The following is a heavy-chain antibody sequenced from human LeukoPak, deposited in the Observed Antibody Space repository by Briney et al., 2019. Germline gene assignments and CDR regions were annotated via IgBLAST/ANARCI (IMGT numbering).Heavy chain of an antibody. V-gene: IGHV4-4*07. Sequence: SETLSLTCTVSGGSISSYYWSWIRQPAGKGLEWIGRIYTSGSTNYNPSLKSRVTMSVDTSKNQFSLKLSSVTAADTAVYYWARVGSYSHLYYYYYYMDVWGKGTTVTVSS. J-gene: IGHJ6*03. CDR2: IYTSGST. CDR1: GGSISSYY. CDR3: ARVGSYSHLYYYYYYMDV. D-gene: IGHD2-21*01.